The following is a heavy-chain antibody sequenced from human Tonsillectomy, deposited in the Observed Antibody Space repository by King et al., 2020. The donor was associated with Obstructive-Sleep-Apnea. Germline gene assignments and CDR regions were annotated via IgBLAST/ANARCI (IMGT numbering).Heavy chain of an antibody. Sequence: VQLQESGPGLVKPSQTLSLTCAVSGGSISSGGYSWSWIRQPPGKGLEWIGYIYYSGRTYYNPSLKSRVTISVDTSKNQFSLKLSSVTAADTAVYYCARGRSELLWFGELFGYWGQGTLVTVSS. CDR3: ARGRSELLWFGELFGY. CDR1: GGSISSGGYS. V-gene: IGHV4-30-4*07. CDR2: IYYSGRT. J-gene: IGHJ4*02. D-gene: IGHD3-10*01.